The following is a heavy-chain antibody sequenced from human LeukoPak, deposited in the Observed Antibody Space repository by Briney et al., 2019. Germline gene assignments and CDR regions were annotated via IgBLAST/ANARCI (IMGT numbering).Heavy chain of an antibody. Sequence: GESLKISCKGSGYTIGSFGSYWIAWVRRMPGKGLEWMGSIYPIDSDTRYNPSFEGQVTISADKSISTAYLQWSSLKASDTAMYYCARLGLLRGVIRYVDYWGQGTLVTVSS. CDR1: GYTIGSFGSYW. CDR2: IYPIDSDT. J-gene: IGHJ4*02. CDR3: ARLGLLRGVIRYVDY. D-gene: IGHD3-10*01. V-gene: IGHV5-51*01.